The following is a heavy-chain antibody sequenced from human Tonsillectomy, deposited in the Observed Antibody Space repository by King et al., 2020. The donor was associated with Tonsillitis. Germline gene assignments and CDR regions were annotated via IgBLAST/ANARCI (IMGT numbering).Heavy chain of an antibody. CDR2: SYYSGST. Sequence: QLQESGPGLVRPSQTLSLTCTVSFVPISSDDYYWSWIRQPPGKALEWMGYSYYSGSTFYNPSLQGRLTISVDTSTNQSSLRLTSLTAADTDVYYCAREGYGDSGDYPGAFDIWGRGTVVTVSS. D-gene: IGHD3-22*01. CDR1: FVPISSDDYY. J-gene: IGHJ3*02. V-gene: IGHV4-30-4*01. CDR3: AREGYGDSGDYPGAFDI.